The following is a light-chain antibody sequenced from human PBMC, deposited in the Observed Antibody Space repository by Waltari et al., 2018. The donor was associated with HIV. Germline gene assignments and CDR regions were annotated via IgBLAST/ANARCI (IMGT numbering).Light chain of an antibody. CDR3: LQHNSYPLIT. CDR1: QGVRNE. J-gene: IGKJ5*01. Sequence: DIQMTQSPSSLSASVGGRVTVNCRTSQGVRNELGWFQQKPGQAPQRLIYAASHLQSGVPSRFSGSGSETYFTLTITDLQPEDSATYFCLQHNSYPLITFGQGTRLEI. CDR2: AAS. V-gene: IGKV1-17*02.